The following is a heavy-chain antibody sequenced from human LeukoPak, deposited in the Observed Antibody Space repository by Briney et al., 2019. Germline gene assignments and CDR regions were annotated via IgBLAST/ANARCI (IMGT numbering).Heavy chain of an antibody. J-gene: IGHJ4*02. CDR1: GGTFSSYA. D-gene: IGHD6-13*01. V-gene: IGHV1-69*05. CDR3: ASYSSSWYRLIY. Sequence: SVKVSCKASGGTFSSYAISWVRQAPGQGLESMGGIIPIFGTANYAQKFQGRVTITTDESTSTAYMELSSLRSEDTAVYYCASYSSSWYRLIYWGQGTLVTVSS. CDR2: IIPIFGTA.